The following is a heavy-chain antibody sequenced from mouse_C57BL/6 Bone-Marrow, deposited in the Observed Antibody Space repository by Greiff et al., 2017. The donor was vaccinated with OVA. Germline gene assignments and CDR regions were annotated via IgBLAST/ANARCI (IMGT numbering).Heavy chain of an antibody. CDR2: IYPRSGST. CDR1: GYTFTSYC. CDR3: AREGSNTTVVDRYFDV. D-gene: IGHD1-1*01. V-gene: IGHV1-81*01. Sequence: VQLQQSGAELARPGASVKLSCKASGYTFTSYCISWVKQRTGQGLEWIGEIYPRSGSTNYNEKFKGKATLTADKSSSTAYMELRSLTSEDSAVYFCAREGSNTTVVDRYFDVWGTGTTVTVSS. J-gene: IGHJ1*03.